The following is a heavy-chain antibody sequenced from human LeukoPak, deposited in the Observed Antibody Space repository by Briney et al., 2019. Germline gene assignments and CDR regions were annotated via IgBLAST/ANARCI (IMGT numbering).Heavy chain of an antibody. CDR1: GDSINSYY. CDR2: IYHSGST. CDR3: ARALRQQLGTGWFDP. V-gene: IGHV4-59*01. Sequence: SETLSLTCSVSGDSINSYYWSWIRQPPGKGLEWIGYIYHSGSTNYNPSLKSRVTLSVDTSKNQFSLRLTSVTAADTAVYYCARALRQQLGTGWFDPRAQKPLLTVSS. J-gene: IGHJ5*02. D-gene: IGHD6-13*01.